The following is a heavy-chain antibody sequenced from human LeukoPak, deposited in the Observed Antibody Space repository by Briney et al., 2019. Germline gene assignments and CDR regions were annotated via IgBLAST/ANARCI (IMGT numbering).Heavy chain of an antibody. CDR1: GITLSSYW. J-gene: IGHJ4*02. Sequence: PGGSLRLSCAASGITLSSYWMSWVRQAPGKGLEWVANIKKDGSEKYYVESVKGRFTISRDNAKNSLYLQMNSLRAEDTAVYYCARGYSSGGCLDYWGQGTLVTVSS. V-gene: IGHV3-7*01. D-gene: IGHD3-10*01. CDR3: ARGYSSGGCLDY. CDR2: IKKDGSEK.